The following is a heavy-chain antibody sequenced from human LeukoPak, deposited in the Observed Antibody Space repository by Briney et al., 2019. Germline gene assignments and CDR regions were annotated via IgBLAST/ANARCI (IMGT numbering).Heavy chain of an antibody. CDR2: ISSSSSYI. J-gene: IGHJ6*03. CDR3: ARGAQQLVRTYYYYYYMDV. Sequence: KPGGSLRLSCAASGFTFSSYSMNWVRQAPGKGLGWVSSISSSSSYIYYADSVKGRFTISRDNAKNSLYLQMNSLRAEDTAVYYCARGAQQLVRTYYYYYYMDVWGKGTTVTVSS. D-gene: IGHD6-13*01. V-gene: IGHV3-21*01. CDR1: GFTFSSYS.